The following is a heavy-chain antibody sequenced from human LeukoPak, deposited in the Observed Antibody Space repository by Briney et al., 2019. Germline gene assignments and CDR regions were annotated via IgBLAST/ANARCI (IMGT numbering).Heavy chain of an antibody. CDR2: IKQGGSEK. D-gene: IGHD6-19*01. J-gene: IGHJ3*02. CDR3: ARDPSSGWDDAFDI. CDR1: GFTFSSYW. Sequence: GGSLRLSCAASGFTFSSYWMSWVRQAPGKGLEWVANIKQGGSEKYYVDSVKGRFTISRDNAKNSLYLQMNSLRAEDTAVYYCARDPSSGWDDAFDIWGQGTMVTVSS. V-gene: IGHV3-7*01.